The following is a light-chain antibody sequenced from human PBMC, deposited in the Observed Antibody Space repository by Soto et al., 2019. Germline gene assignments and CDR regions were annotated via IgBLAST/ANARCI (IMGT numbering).Light chain of an antibody. Sequence: DIVMTQSPDSLAVSLGGRATINCKSSHSLLANCNNKNCLAWYQHKPGQPPKMLILWAPIRESGVPDRFSGRGSGTDFTLTISSLQAEDAAVYYCQHFFSPPFPFGQGTKLEIK. V-gene: IGKV4-1*01. CDR2: WAP. J-gene: IGKJ2*01. CDR3: QHFFSPPFP. CDR1: HSLLANCNNKNC.